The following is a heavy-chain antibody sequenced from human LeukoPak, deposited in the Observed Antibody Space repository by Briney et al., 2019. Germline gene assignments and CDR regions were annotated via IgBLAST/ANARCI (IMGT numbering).Heavy chain of an antibody. Sequence: ASVKVSCKASGYTFTSYGISWVRQAPGQGLEWMGWISAYNGNTNYAQKLQGRVTMTTDTSTSTAYMELRSLRSDDTAVYYCARIVDYYDSSGYKDWGQGTLDTVSS. CDR1: GYTFTSYG. CDR3: ARIVDYYDSSGYKD. J-gene: IGHJ4*02. CDR2: ISAYNGNT. D-gene: IGHD3-22*01. V-gene: IGHV1-18*01.